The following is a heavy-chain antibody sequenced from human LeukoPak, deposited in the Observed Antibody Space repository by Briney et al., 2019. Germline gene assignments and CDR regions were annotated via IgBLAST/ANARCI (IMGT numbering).Heavy chain of an antibody. Sequence: GGSLRLSCAASGFTFSSYGMHWVRQAPGKGLEWVAFIRYDGNSKYYTDSVKGRFTISRDNSKNTLYLQMNSLRAEDTAVYYCAKVRIGYCSSTSCSYFDYWGQGTLVTVSS. CDR1: GFTFSSYG. D-gene: IGHD2-2*03. CDR2: IRYDGNSK. CDR3: AKVRIGYCSSTSCSYFDY. V-gene: IGHV3-30*02. J-gene: IGHJ4*02.